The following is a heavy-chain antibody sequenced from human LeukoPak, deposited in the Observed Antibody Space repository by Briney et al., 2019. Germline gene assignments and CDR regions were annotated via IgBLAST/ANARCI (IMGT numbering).Heavy chain of an antibody. CDR1: GFTFSSYA. D-gene: IGHD1-26*01. CDR2: ISGSGCST. Sequence: GGSLRLSCAASGFTFSSYAMSWVRQAPGKGLEWVSAISGSGCSTYYADSVKGRFTISRDNSKNTPYLQMSSLRAEDTAVYYCARDHLGSGSYSSGERVYWGQGSLVTVSS. V-gene: IGHV3-23*01. CDR3: ARDHLGSGSYSSGERVY. J-gene: IGHJ4*02.